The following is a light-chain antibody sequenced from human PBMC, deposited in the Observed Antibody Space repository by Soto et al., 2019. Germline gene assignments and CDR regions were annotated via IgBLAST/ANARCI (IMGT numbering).Light chain of an antibody. Sequence: EIVLTQSPATLSLSPGERATLSCRASQNVNSLLAWYHQKPGQAPRLLIYDASNRATGTPARFSGSGSGTDFTLTISSLEPEDFGVYYCQQRRNWPTFGQGTKLEIK. CDR1: QNVNSL. V-gene: IGKV3-11*01. CDR3: QQRRNWPT. CDR2: DAS. J-gene: IGKJ2*01.